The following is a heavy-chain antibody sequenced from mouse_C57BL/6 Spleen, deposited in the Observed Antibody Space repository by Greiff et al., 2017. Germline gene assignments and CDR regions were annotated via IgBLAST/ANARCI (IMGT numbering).Heavy chain of an antibody. V-gene: IGHV1-52*01. J-gene: IGHJ3*01. CDR1: GYTFTSYW. Sequence: QVQLQQPGAELVRPGSSVKLSCKASGYTFTSYWMHWVKQRPIQGLEWIGNIDPSDSETHYNQKFKDKATLTVDKSSSTAYMQRSSLTSEDSAVYYCARGNDERVTGFAYWGQGPLVTVSA. CDR2: IDPSDSET. D-gene: IGHD2-3*01. CDR3: ARGNDERVTGFAY.